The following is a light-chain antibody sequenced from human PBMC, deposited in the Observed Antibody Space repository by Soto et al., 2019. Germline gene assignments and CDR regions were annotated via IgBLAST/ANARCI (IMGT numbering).Light chain of an antibody. V-gene: IGKV1-5*03. CDR1: QSINNW. J-gene: IGKJ1*01. CDR2: TAS. Sequence: DIQMTQSPSTLSASVGDRVTITCGASQSINNWLAWYQQKPGTAPKLLIYTASSLESGVPSRFSGSASGTEFTLTISSLQPDDFATYYYQQYDSYPWTFGQGTKVEIK. CDR3: QQYDSYPWT.